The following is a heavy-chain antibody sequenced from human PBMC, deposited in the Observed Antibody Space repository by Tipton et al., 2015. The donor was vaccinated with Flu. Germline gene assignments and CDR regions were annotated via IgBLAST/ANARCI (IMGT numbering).Heavy chain of an antibody. CDR3: DLDYYDSSGYTSPGGDYMDV. V-gene: IGHV4-39*01. CDR2: IYYSGST. J-gene: IGHJ6*03. CDR1: GGSISSSSYY. D-gene: IGHD3-22*01. Sequence: TLSLTCTVSGGSISSSSYYWGWIRQPPGKGLEWFGSIYYSGSTYYSPSLKSRVTISVDTSKNQFSLKLSSVTAADTAVYYCDLDYYDSSGYTSPGGDYMDVWGKGTTVTVSS.